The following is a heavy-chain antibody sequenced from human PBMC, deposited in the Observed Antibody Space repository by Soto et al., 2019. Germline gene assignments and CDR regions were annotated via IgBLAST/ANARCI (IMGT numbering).Heavy chain of an antibody. J-gene: IGHJ4*02. CDR3: AKLLPPYCSSTSCYVTFDY. CDR1: GFTVSSKY. V-gene: IGHV3-66*01. CDR2: INRGSSI. Sequence: GSLRLSCAASGFTVSSKYMSWVRQAPGKGLEWVSLINRGSSISYADSEKGRFTISRDNSENTLYLQMNTLRVEDTTVYYFAKLLPPYCSSTSCYVTFDYWGRGTLVTVSS. D-gene: IGHD2-2*01.